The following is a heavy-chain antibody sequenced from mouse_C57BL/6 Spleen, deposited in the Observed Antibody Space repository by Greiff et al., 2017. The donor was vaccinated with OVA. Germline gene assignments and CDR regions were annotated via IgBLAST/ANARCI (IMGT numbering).Heavy chain of an antibody. CDR3: ARVGIYYGNAMDY. J-gene: IGHJ4*01. CDR2: INPSNGGT. V-gene: IGHV1-53*01. Sequence: QVQLQQSGTELVKPGASVKLSCKASGYTFTSYWMHWVKQRPGQGLEWIGNINPSNGGTNYNEKFKSKATLTVDKSSSTAYMQLSSLTSEDSAVYYCARVGIYYGNAMDYWGQGTSVTVSS. D-gene: IGHD2-1*01. CDR1: GYTFTSYW.